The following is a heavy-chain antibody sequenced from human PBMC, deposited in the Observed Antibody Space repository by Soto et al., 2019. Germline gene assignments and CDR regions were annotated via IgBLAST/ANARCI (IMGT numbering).Heavy chain of an antibody. Sequence: ETLSLTCTVSGGSVRDGSYDWAWLRQPPGKGLEWIGHSYHSGSTIYNPSLKTRVTISIDTSKSQFSLNLNSMTAADTAVYYCAGYNWNYYFDPWGQGTLVTVSS. J-gene: IGHJ5*02. V-gene: IGHV4-61*01. CDR1: GGSVRDGSYD. CDR2: SYHSGST. D-gene: IGHD1-7*01. CDR3: AGYNWNYYFDP.